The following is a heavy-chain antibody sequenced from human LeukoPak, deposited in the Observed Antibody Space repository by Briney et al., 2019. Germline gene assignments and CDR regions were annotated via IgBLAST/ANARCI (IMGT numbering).Heavy chain of an antibody. J-gene: IGHJ4*02. CDR2: IKSKTDGGTT. Sequence: KTGGSLRLSCAASGFTFSNALMSWVRQAPGKGLEWVGRIKSKTDGGTTDYAAPVKGRFTISRDDSENTLYLQMNSLKTEDTAVYYCTTGPRSYYDILTGYYLLDYWGQGTLATVSS. CDR3: TTGPRSYYDILTGYYLLDY. V-gene: IGHV3-15*01. D-gene: IGHD3-9*01. CDR1: GFTFSNAL.